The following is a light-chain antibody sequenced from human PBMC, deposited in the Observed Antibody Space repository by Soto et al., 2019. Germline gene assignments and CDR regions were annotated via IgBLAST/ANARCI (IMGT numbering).Light chain of an antibody. J-gene: IGKJ1*01. V-gene: IGKV1-27*01. CDR2: AAS. CDR1: QGISSN. CDR3: QKYSSARWT. Sequence: IQLTQSPSSLSASVGDRVTITCRASQGISSNLAWYQQKPGKAPKLLIHAASTLQSGVPSRFSGSGSGTDFTLTISSLQPEDVATYYCQKYSSARWTFGQGTKVDIK.